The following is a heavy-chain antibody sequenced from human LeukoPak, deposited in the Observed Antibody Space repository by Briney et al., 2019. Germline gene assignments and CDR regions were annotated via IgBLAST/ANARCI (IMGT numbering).Heavy chain of an antibody. V-gene: IGHV4-38-2*02. D-gene: IGHD6-13*01. CDR3: ASGDLVTPSSSWQTGFDY. Sequence: SETLSLTCTVSGYSISSGYYWGWIRQPPGKGLEWIGSIYHSGSTYYNPSLKSRVTISVDTSKNQFSLKLSSVTAADTAVYYCASGDLVTPSSSWQTGFDYWGQGTLVTVSS. J-gene: IGHJ4*02. CDR1: GYSISSGYY. CDR2: IYHSGST.